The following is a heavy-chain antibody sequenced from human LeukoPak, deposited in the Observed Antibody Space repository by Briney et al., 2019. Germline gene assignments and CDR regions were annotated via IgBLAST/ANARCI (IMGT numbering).Heavy chain of an antibody. Sequence: GSLRLSCAASGFTFTTYYMSWVRQAPGKGLEGVANINQDGGTKYYVDSVKGRFTISRDNAISSVFLQMNSLRAEDTAVYYCARENWTNDFWGQGTLVTVSS. CDR1: GFTFTTYY. CDR3: ARENWTNDF. J-gene: IGHJ4*02. CDR2: INQDGGTK. D-gene: IGHD1/OR15-1a*01. V-gene: IGHV3-7*01.